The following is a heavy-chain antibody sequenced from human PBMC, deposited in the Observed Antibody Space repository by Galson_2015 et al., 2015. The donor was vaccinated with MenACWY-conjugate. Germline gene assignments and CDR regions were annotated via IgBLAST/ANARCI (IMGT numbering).Heavy chain of an antibody. CDR2: IDPVNSNI. CDR3: ARHPPGGRGMDV. D-gene: IGHD1-26*01. CDR1: GYSFTNCW. Sequence: QSGAEVKKPGESPQISCKGSGYSFTNCWIAWVRQMPGKGLEWVGLIDPVNSNIRYSPSFQGQVTISADESISTAYRQWSSLKASDTAMYYCARHPPGGRGMDVWGRGTTVTVSS. J-gene: IGHJ6*02. V-gene: IGHV5-51*01.